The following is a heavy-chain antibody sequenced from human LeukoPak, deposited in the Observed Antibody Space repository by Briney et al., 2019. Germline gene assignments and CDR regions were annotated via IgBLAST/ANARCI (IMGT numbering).Heavy chain of an antibody. CDR3: ARGFRTPMYYYYYYMDV. Sequence: SETLSLTCAVYGGSFSGYYWSWIRQPPGKGLEWIGEINHSGSTNYNPSLKGRVTISVDTSKNQFSLKLSSVTAADTAVYYCARGFRTPMYYYYYYMDVWGKGTTVTVSS. J-gene: IGHJ6*03. D-gene: IGHD2-15*01. V-gene: IGHV4-34*01. CDR1: GGSFSGYY. CDR2: INHSGST.